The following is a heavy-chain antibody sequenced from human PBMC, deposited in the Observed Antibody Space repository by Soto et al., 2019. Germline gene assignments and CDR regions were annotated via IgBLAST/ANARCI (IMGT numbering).Heavy chain of an antibody. CDR2: ISYDGSNK. V-gene: IGHV3-30-3*01. J-gene: IGHJ3*02. D-gene: IGHD3-22*01. CDR1: ESTLRSYA. Sequence: PGGSLRFSLAALESTLRSYATPWVRKSPGKWLEGVAVISYDGSNKYYPDSVKGRFTISRDNSKNTLYLQMNSLRAEDTAVYYCARDLTMLVSFYLDIWGQGXMVTV. CDR3: ARDLTMLVSFYLDI.